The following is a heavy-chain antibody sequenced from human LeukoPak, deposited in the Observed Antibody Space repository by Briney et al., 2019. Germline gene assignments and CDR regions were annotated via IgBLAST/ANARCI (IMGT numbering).Heavy chain of an antibody. Sequence: APVKVSCKASGGTFSSYAISWVRQAPGQGLEWMGGIIPIFGTANYAQKFQGRVTITTDESTSTAYMELSSLRSEDTAVYYCARAYKPGIAVAGLTYWGQGTLVTVSS. D-gene: IGHD6-19*01. CDR1: GGTFSSYA. CDR2: IIPIFGTA. CDR3: ARAYKPGIAVAGLTY. J-gene: IGHJ4*02. V-gene: IGHV1-69*05.